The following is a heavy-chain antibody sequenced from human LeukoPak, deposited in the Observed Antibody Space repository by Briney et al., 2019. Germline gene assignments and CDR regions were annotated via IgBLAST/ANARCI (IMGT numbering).Heavy chain of an antibody. CDR2: IYNSGST. CDR1: GFTVNDNY. CDR3: AKRTAQAITAFGVAVAGCFDH. V-gene: IGHV3-66*01. Sequence: GGSLRLSCAASGFTVNDNYMTWVRQAPGKGLEWVSVIYNSGSTKYADSVKGRFTISRDNSKNTLYLQMNSLRAEDTAVYYCAKRTAQAITAFGVAVAGCFDHWGQGTLVTVSS. J-gene: IGHJ4*02. D-gene: IGHD6-19*01.